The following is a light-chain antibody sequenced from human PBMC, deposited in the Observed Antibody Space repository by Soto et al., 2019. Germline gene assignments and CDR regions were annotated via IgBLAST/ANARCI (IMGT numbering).Light chain of an antibody. CDR3: CSYAGSSTHVV. V-gene: IGLV2-23*01. Sequence: QSVRTQPASVSGSPGQSITISCTGTSSDVGSYNLVSWYQQHPGKAPKLMIYEGSKRPSGVSNRFSGSKSGNTASLTISGLQAEDEADYYCCSYAGSSTHVVFGGGTKVTVL. CDR1: SSDVGSYNL. J-gene: IGLJ2*01. CDR2: EGS.